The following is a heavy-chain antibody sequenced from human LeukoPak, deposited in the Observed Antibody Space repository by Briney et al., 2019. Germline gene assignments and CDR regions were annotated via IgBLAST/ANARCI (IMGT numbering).Heavy chain of an antibody. D-gene: IGHD4-11*01. CDR2: IWSDGSNH. Sequence: PGGSLRLSCAASKFTFSHYGMHWVRQAPGKGLQWVAVIWSDGSNHYYADSVKGRFTISRDNFNNMVYLQMNSLRVDDTGVYYCARDAQRGFDYSNSLAYWGQGVLVTVSS. J-gene: IGHJ4*02. CDR1: KFTFSHYG. V-gene: IGHV3-33*01. CDR3: ARDAQRGFDYSNSLAY.